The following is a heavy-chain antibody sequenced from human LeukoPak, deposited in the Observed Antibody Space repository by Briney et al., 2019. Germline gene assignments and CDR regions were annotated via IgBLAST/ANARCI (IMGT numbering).Heavy chain of an antibody. CDR3: ARRPPALGAFDI. CDR1: GGSISRSFYY. Sequence: SETLSLTCTVSGGSISRSFYYWGWIRQSPGKGLEWIGSIYYSDSGTMYYNPSLKSRVTLSADTSKNQFSLRVSSVTAADTAVYYCARRPPALGAFDIWGQGTMVSVSS. V-gene: IGHV4-39*01. CDR2: IYYSDSGTM. J-gene: IGHJ3*02.